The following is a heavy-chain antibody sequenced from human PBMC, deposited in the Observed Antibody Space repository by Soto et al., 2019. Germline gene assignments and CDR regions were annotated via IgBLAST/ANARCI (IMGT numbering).Heavy chain of an antibody. Sequence: QVQLQESGPGLVKASETLALTCTVSGDSISSHYWSWIRQVPGKGLEWIGYAHYNGNTNYNPSLKSRVTISLDMSKNQFSLKLSSVTAADTAVYFCARMVWCDDVNYMDIWDKGTTVTVSS. J-gene: IGHJ6*03. CDR2: AHYNGNT. D-gene: IGHD1-26*01. CDR3: ARMVWCDDVNYMDI. V-gene: IGHV4-59*08. CDR1: GDSISSHY.